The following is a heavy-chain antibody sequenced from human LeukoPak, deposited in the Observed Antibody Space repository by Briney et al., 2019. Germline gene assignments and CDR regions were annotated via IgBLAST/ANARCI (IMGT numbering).Heavy chain of an antibody. CDR1: GFTFSNAW. Sequence: GGSLRLSCAASGFTFSNAWMNWVRQAPGKGLEWVGRIKSKIAGGTTDYAAPVKGRFTISRDDSKNTLYLQMNSLRAEDTAVYYCARDVGYCSGGSCYNDYYGMDVWGQGTTVTVSS. J-gene: IGHJ6*02. CDR2: IKSKIAGGTT. D-gene: IGHD2-15*01. V-gene: IGHV3-15*07. CDR3: ARDVGYCSGGSCYNDYYGMDV.